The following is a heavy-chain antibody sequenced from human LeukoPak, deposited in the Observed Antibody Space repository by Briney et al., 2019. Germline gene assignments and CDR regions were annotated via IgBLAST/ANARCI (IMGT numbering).Heavy chain of an antibody. Sequence: QTGGSLRLSCAASGFTFSNSWMNWVRQAPGKGLEWVANIKQNGNGESYADSVKGRFTISRDNAKNLLYLQMSSLRAEDTAVYYCAVLSNSWSQDKYFRHWGHGTLVTVSS. CDR1: GFTFSNSW. CDR3: AVLSNSWSQDKYFRH. V-gene: IGHV3-7*01. CDR2: IKQNGNGE. J-gene: IGHJ1*01. D-gene: IGHD2-2*01.